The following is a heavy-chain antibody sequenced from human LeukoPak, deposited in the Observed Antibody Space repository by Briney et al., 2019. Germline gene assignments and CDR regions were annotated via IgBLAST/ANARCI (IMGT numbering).Heavy chain of an antibody. CDR3: ARDQPDYGDGLDY. V-gene: IGHV4-61*01. D-gene: IGHD4-17*01. CDR2: IYYSGST. J-gene: IGHJ4*02. Sequence: SETLSLTCTVSGGSVSSGSYYWSWIRQPPGKGLEWIGYIYYSGSTNYNPSLKSRVTISVDTSKNQFSLKLSSVTAADTAVYYCARDQPDYGDGLDYWGQGTLVTVSS. CDR1: GGSVSSGSYY.